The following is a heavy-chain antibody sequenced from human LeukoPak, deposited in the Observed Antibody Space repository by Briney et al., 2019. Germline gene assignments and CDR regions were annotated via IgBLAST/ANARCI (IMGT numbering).Heavy chain of an antibody. J-gene: IGHJ4*02. Sequence: GGSLRLSCAASGFTFSNAWMSWVRQAPGKGLEWVGRIKSKTDGGTTDYAAPVKGRFTISRDDSKNTLYLQMNSLKTEDTAVYYCTTDPPPGIAAAGGDYWGQGTLVTVSS. CDR3: TTDPPPGIAAAGGDY. D-gene: IGHD6-13*01. V-gene: IGHV3-15*01. CDR2: IKSKTDGGTT. CDR1: GFTFSNAW.